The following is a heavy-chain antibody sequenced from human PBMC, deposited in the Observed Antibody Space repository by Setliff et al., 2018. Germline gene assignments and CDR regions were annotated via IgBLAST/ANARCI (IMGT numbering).Heavy chain of an antibody. V-gene: IGHV3-20*04. D-gene: IGHD4-17*01. CDR2: INWNGGST. J-gene: IGHJ4*02. CDR3: ARGPYGDYRYGTDY. Sequence: GGSLRLSCAASGFTFDDYGMSWVRQAPGKGLEWVSGINWNGGSTGYADSVKGRFTISRDNAKNSLYLQMNSLRAEDTALYYCARGPYGDYRYGTDYWGQGTLVTVSS. CDR1: GFTFDDYG.